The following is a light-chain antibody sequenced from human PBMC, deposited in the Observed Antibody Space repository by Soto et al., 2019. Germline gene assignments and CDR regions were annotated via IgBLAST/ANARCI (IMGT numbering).Light chain of an antibody. J-gene: IGLJ1*01. V-gene: IGLV2-11*01. CDR2: DVS. Sequence: QSVLTQPRSVSDSPGQSVTISCTGTSSDVGGYDYVSWYQQHPGKAPKLMISDVSKRPSGVPDRFSGSKSGNTASLTISGLQAEDEADYYCCSYAGNYMYIFGTGTKVTVL. CDR3: CSYAGNYMYI. CDR1: SSDVGGYDY.